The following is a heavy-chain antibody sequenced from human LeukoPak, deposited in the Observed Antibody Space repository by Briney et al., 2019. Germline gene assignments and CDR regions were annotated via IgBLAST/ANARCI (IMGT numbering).Heavy chain of an antibody. CDR1: GFTFSSYG. D-gene: IGHD6-6*01. CDR2: ISYDGSNK. CDR3: AKDIYQGNSYSSSSVDYFDY. Sequence: PGGSLRLSCAASGFTFSSYGMHWVRQAPGKGLEWVAVISYDGSNKYYADSVKGRFTISRDDSKNTLYLQMNSLRAEDTAVYYCAKDIYQGNSYSSSSVDYFDYWGQGTLVTVSS. J-gene: IGHJ4*02. V-gene: IGHV3-30*18.